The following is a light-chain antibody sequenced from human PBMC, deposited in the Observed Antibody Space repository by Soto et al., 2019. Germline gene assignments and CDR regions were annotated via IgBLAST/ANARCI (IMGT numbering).Light chain of an antibody. CDR3: QRYGSSLHT. CDR2: ATS. CDR1: QSISSRY. Sequence: EIVLTQPPGTLSSSPGERATLSCRASQSISSRYLAWYQLKPGQAPRLLIYATSRRATGIPDRFSRSGSATDFTLTNSRLEPEDFAVCHRQRYGSSLHTFGPGTKLAS. V-gene: IGKV3-20*01. J-gene: IGKJ2*01.